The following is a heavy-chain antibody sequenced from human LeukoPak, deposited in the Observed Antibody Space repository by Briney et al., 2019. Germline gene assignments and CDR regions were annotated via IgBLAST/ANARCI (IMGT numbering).Heavy chain of an antibody. V-gene: IGHV3-30*04. D-gene: IGHD5-18*01. CDR1: GFTFSSYA. CDR2: ISYDGSNK. J-gene: IGHJ4*02. Sequence: PGRSLRLSCAASGFTFSSYAMHWVRQAPGKGLEWVAVISYDGSNKYYADSVKGRFTISRDNSKNTLYLQMNSLRAEDTAVYYCARDREGWVQLWYIFDYWGQGTLVTVSS. CDR3: ARDREGWVQLWYIFDY.